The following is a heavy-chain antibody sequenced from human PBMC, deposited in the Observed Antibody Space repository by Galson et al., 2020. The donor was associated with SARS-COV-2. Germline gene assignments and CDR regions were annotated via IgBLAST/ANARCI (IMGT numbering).Heavy chain of an antibody. Sequence: SETLSLTCTVPGRSISSYYWSWIRQPPGKGLEWIGYIYYSGSTNYNPSLESRVTISVDTSKNQFSLKLSAVTAADTAVYYCARGGGSYGLDYWGQGTLVTVSS. CDR1: GRSISSYY. J-gene: IGHJ4*02. V-gene: IGHV4-59*01. CDR3: ARGGGSYGLDY. D-gene: IGHD5-18*01. CDR2: IYYSGST.